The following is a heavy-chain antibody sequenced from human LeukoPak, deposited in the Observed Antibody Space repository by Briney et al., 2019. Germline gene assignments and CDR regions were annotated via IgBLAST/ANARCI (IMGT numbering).Heavy chain of an antibody. J-gene: IGHJ4*02. Sequence: PGRSLRLSCAASGFTFSSYGMHWVRQAPGKGLRWVAIIWYDGTNKYYAASVKGRFTISRDNSKNTLYLQMNSLRAEDTAVYYCARDSCGGDCYPYTFDYWGQGTLVTVSS. D-gene: IGHD2-21*02. V-gene: IGHV3-33*01. CDR1: GFTFSSYG. CDR2: IWYDGTNK. CDR3: ARDSCGGDCYPYTFDY.